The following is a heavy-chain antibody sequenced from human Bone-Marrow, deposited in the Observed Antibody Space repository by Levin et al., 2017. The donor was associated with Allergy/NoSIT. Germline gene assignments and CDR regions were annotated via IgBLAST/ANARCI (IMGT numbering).Heavy chain of an antibody. V-gene: IGHV3-33*01. J-gene: IGHJ4*02. Sequence: GGSLRLSCAASGFNFSDRGMHWVRQAPGKGLEWVGIIWYDGTDKHYADSVRGRFIISRDNSKNTLYLQMNSLRAEDTAVYYCARDLDTSELFDSWGQGTLVTVAS. CDR2: IWYDGTDK. CDR3: ARDLDTSELFDS. CDR1: GFNFSDRG. D-gene: IGHD1-1*01.